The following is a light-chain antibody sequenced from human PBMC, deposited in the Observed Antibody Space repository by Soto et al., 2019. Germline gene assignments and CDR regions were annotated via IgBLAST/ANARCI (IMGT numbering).Light chain of an antibody. CDR3: SSYTSLNTVI. CDR1: SSDIGAYDY. Sequence: QSVLTQPASVSGSLGQSITISCTGTSSDIGAYDYVSWFQQHPGKAPKLMISEVNNRPSGVSTRFSGSKSGSTASLTISGLQADDEADYYCSSYTSLNTVIFGGGTKVTVL. J-gene: IGLJ2*01. V-gene: IGLV2-14*01. CDR2: EVN.